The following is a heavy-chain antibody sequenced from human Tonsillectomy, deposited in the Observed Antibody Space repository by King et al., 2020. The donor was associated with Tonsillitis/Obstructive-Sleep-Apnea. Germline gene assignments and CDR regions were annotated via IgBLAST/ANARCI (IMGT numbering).Heavy chain of an antibody. CDR1: GFTFDDYV. D-gene: IGHD6-19*01. CDR3: ARGGYSSGWYYGDWFDP. V-gene: IGHV3-9*01. Sequence: VQLVESGGGLVQPGRSLRLSCAASGFTFDDYVMHWVRQAPGKGLEWVSGISWNSGSIGYADSVKGRFTISRDNAKNSLYLQMNSLRAEDTALYYCARGGYSSGWYYGDWFDPWGQGTLVTVSS. J-gene: IGHJ5*02. CDR2: ISWNSGSI.